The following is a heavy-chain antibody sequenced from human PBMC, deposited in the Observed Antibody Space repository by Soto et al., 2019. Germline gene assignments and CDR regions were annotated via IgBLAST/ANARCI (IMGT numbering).Heavy chain of an antibody. D-gene: IGHD1-26*01. CDR2: INPSGCST. CDR1: GYTFTSYY. Sequence: ASVKVSCKASGYTFTSYYMNWVRQAPGQGLEWMGIINPSGCSTTYAQKFQGRVTMTRDTSTRTVYMEMSSLRSEDTAVYHCARDSSGSYDYWGQGTLVTVSS. J-gene: IGHJ4*02. V-gene: IGHV1-46*01. CDR3: ARDSSGSYDY.